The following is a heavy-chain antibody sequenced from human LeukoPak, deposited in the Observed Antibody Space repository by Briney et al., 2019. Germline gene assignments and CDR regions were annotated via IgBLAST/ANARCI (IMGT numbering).Heavy chain of an antibody. Sequence: VASVKVSCKAYGYTFTDYYMHWVRQAPGQGLEWMGWINPNSGGTNYAQKFQGRVTMTRDTSISTAYMELSRLRSDDTAAYYCAREGPIVGATHLVDYWGQGTLVTVSS. CDR1: GYTFTDYY. V-gene: IGHV1-2*02. D-gene: IGHD1-26*01. CDR3: AREGPIVGATHLVDY. J-gene: IGHJ4*02. CDR2: INPNSGGT.